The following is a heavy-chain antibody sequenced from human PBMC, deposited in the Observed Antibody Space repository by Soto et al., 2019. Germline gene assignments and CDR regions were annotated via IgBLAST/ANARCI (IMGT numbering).Heavy chain of an antibody. CDR2: IYYSGST. Sequence: SETLSLTCTVSGGSIISYYWSWILQPPGKGLEWIGYIYYSGSTNYNPSLKSRVTISVDTSKNQFSLKLSSVTAADTAVYYCARDVGGNKRVFDYWGQGTLVTVSS. CDR1: GGSIISYY. J-gene: IGHJ4*02. CDR3: ARDVGGNKRVFDY. V-gene: IGHV4-59*01. D-gene: IGHD1-26*01.